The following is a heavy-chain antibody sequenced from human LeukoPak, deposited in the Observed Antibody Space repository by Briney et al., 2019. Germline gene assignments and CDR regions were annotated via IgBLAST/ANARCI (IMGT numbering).Heavy chain of an antibody. D-gene: IGHD6-13*01. V-gene: IGHV4-31*03. CDR2: IYYSGST. CDR3: ARDLYSSSWPTLDY. CDR1: GGSISSGGSY. J-gene: IGHJ4*02. Sequence: SETLSLTCTVSGGSISSGGSYWRWIRQHPGKGLEWIGYIYYSGSTYYNPSLKSRVTISVDTSKNQFSLKLTSVTAADTAVYYCARDLYSSSWPTLDYWGQGSLVTVSS.